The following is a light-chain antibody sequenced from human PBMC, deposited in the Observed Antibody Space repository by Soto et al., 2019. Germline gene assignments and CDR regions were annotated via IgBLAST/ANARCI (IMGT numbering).Light chain of an antibody. J-gene: IGLJ3*02. Sequence: QSLLTHPPSLSGAPGQRVTISCTGTSSNIGAHYEVHWYQQLPGTAPRLLIHGTNNRPSGVPDRFSGSKSGASASLTITGLQAEDEADYYCQSYDTSLSGSWVFGGGTKVTVL. CDR3: QSYDTSLSGSWV. CDR2: GTN. V-gene: IGLV1-40*01. CDR1: SSNIGAHYE.